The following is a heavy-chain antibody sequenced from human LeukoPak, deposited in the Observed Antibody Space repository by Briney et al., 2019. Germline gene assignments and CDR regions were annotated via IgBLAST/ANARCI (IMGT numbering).Heavy chain of an antibody. Sequence: GESLKISCKGSGYSFTNYWIGWVRQMPGKGPDWMGIIYPGDSDTRYSPSLQGQVTISADKSISTAYLQWSSLKASDTAMYYCARHLRLWQNWFDPWGQGTLVTVSS. V-gene: IGHV5-51*01. CDR2: IYPGDSDT. CDR3: ARHLRLWQNWFDP. D-gene: IGHD5-18*01. CDR1: GYSFTNYW. J-gene: IGHJ5*02.